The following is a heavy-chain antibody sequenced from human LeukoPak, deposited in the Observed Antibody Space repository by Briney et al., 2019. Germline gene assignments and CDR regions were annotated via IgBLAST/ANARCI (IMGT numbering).Heavy chain of an antibody. J-gene: IGHJ4*02. CDR1: GFTFSSYW. CDR3: AKGGYSYGKNPPFYFDY. CDR2: INSDGSST. V-gene: IGHV3-74*01. Sequence: GGSLRLSCAASGFTFSSYWMHWVRQAPGKGLVWVSRINSDGSSTSYADSVKGRFTISRDNSKNTLYLQMNSLRAEDTAVYYCAKGGYSYGKNPPFYFDYWGQGTLVTVSS. D-gene: IGHD5-18*01.